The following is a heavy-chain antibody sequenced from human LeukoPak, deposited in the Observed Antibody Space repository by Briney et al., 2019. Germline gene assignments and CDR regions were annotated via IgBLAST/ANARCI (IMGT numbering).Heavy chain of an antibody. CDR2: VKKHASEK. V-gene: IGHV3-7*01. Sequence: PGGSLTLSCSASGFTFSDFWMGRVRAAPGKGLEWGANVKKHASEKYYMDYVKGRFTISRDNAKNSLYLQMNSLRVEDTAVYYCRKGHYADDAWGQGTLVTVSS. J-gene: IGHJ5*02. D-gene: IGHD4-17*01. CDR1: GFTFSDFW. CDR3: RKGHYADDA.